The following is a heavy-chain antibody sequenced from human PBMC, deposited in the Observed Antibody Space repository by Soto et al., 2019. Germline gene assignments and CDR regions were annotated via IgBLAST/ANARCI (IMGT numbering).Heavy chain of an antibody. D-gene: IGHD3-16*01. J-gene: IGHJ4*02. CDR3: ARDYDSRMIPEVVTDDIDY. Sequence: QVELVESGGGAVQPGGSLRLSCAASGTTFSNFGMHWVRQAPGKGLEWLAVISYDGSKNYYADSVKGRFTISRDNSKNTLYHQMNSLTIEDTAVYYCARDYDSRMIPEVVTDDIDYWGQGTLVTVSS. CDR1: GTTFSNFG. CDR2: ISYDGSKN. V-gene: IGHV3-30*03.